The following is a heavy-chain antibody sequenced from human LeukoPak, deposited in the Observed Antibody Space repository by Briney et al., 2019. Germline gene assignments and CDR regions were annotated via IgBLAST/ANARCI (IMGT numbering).Heavy chain of an antibody. D-gene: IGHD4-17*01. CDR2: INAGNGNT. Sequence: ASVKVSCKASGYTFTMHWVRQAPGQRLEWMGWINAGNGNTKYSQKFQGRVTITADKSTSTAYMELSSLRSEDTAVYYCARDRTYGDYGLAFDIWGQGTMVTVSS. CDR1: GYTFT. J-gene: IGHJ3*02. CDR3: ARDRTYGDYGLAFDI. V-gene: IGHV1-3*01.